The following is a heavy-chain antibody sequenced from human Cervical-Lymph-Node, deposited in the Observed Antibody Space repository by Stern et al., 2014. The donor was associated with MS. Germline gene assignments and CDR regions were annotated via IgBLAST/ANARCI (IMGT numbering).Heavy chain of an antibody. J-gene: IGHJ5*02. V-gene: IGHV3-9*01. CDR3: VSGSQYNGWFDP. CDR2: IGWNSGTI. D-gene: IGHD3-10*01. Sequence: EVQLVESGGGLVQPGRSLRLSCAASGFTFHDHAMHWVRQAPGKGLEWVSGIGWNSGTINYADSVQGRFTISRDNAKNSLDLQMNSLTPEDTAFYYCVSGSQYNGWFDPWGQGTLVTVSS. CDR1: GFTFHDHA.